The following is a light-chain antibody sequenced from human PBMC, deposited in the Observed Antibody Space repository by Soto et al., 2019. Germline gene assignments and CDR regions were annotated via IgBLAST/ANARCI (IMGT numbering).Light chain of an antibody. CDR1: QSVGSF. J-gene: IGKJ2*03. CDR2: DAS. CDR3: QQCNNWSYS. Sequence: EIVLTQSPATMSLSPGERATLSCRASQSVGSFLAWYQHKPDQPPRLLIYDASNRATGIPARFSGSGSGTHFTLTISSLEPEDFAVYYCQQCNNWSYSVGQGTRLEIK. V-gene: IGKV3-11*01.